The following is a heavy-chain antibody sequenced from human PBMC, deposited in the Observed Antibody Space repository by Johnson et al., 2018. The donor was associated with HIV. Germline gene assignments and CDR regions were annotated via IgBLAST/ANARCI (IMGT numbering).Heavy chain of an antibody. D-gene: IGHD3-16*01. Sequence: VQLVESGGGVVQPGRSLRLSCAASGFTVSNKYMGWVRQAPGKSLEWVSYVVSSGETDYVDSAKGRFTISRDNSRNSLNLQMNSLRVEDTAVYYCASSSLCWGIDAFDIWGQGTMVTVSS. CDR2: VVSSGET. J-gene: IGHJ3*02. V-gene: IGHV3-66*01. CDR3: ASSSLCWGIDAFDI. CDR1: GFTVSNKY.